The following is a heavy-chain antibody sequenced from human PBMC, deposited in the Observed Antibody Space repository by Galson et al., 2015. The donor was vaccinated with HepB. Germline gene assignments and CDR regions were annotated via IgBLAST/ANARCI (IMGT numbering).Heavy chain of an antibody. CDR2: INAGNGNT. V-gene: IGHV1-3*01. D-gene: IGHD1-26*01. Sequence: SVKVSCKASGYTFTSYAMHWVRQAPGQRLEWMGWINAGNGNTKYSQKFQGRVTITRDTSASTAYMELSSLRSEDTAVYYCARAAGSPEWGYYYYGMDVWGQGTTVTVSS. CDR3: ARAAGSPEWGYYYYGMDV. J-gene: IGHJ6*02. CDR1: GYTFTSYA.